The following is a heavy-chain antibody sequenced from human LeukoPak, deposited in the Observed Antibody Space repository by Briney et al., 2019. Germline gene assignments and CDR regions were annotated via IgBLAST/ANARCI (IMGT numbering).Heavy chain of an antibody. D-gene: IGHD6-19*01. J-gene: IGHJ4*02. Sequence: SGGSLRLSCAASGFTFSSYGMSWVRQAPGKGLEWVSGIRADAVTTYYADSVKGRFTISRDNSKNTLYLQMNSLRAEDTAVYFCARRSGVAVAGAFDYWGQGTLVTVSS. CDR1: GFTFSSYG. CDR3: ARRSGVAVAGAFDY. CDR2: IRADAVTT. V-gene: IGHV3-23*01.